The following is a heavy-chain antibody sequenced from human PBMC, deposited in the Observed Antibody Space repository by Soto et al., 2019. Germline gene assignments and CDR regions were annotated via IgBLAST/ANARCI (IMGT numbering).Heavy chain of an antibody. D-gene: IGHD5-18*01. V-gene: IGHV4-34*01. CDR3: ASLTAMVYYGMDV. J-gene: IGHJ6*02. CDR2: INLIGRT. CDR1: GGSFSGYY. Sequence: TSETLSLTCAVYGGSFSGYYWSWIRQPPGKGLEWIGEINLIGRTNYNPSLKIRVTFSLVTSKNLFSLKLSSVTAADTAVYYWASLTAMVYYGMDVWGQGTTVTVSS.